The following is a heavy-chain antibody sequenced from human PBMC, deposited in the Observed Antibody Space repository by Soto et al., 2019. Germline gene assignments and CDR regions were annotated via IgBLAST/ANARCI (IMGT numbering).Heavy chain of an antibody. CDR2: ISAYNGNT. V-gene: IGHV1-18*01. CDR3: ARTAVGYDFWSGYSQWWFDP. Sequence: ASVKVSCKASGYTFTSYGISWVRQAPGQGLEWMGWISAYNGNTNYAQKLQGRVTMTTDTSTSTAYMELRSLRSDDTAVYYCARTAVGYDFWSGYSQWWFDPWGQGTLVTVSS. CDR1: GYTFTSYG. J-gene: IGHJ5*02. D-gene: IGHD3-3*01.